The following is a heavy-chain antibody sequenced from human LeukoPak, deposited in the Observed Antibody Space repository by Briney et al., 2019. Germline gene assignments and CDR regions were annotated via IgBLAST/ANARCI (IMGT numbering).Heavy chain of an antibody. V-gene: IGHV4-34*01. CDR1: GGSFSDLY. Sequence: SETLSLTCAVYGGSFSDLYWSRIRQPPGKGLEWIGEINHSGKTNYNSSLKSRVTISLDTSNNQFSLRLHSVTAADTAVYYCARGRRLWSWFDPWGQGTLVTVSS. CDR2: INHSGKT. CDR3: ARGRRLWSWFDP. D-gene: IGHD2-21*01. J-gene: IGHJ5*02.